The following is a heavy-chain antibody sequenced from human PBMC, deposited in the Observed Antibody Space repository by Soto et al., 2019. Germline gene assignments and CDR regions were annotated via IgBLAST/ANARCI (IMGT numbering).Heavy chain of an antibody. D-gene: IGHD3-3*01. CDR2: ISYDGSNK. CDR1: GFTFSSYG. J-gene: IGHJ6*02. Sequence: PGGSLRLSCAASGFTFSSYGMHWVRQAPGKGLEWVAVISYDGSNKYYADSVKGRFTTSRDNSKNTLYLQMNSLRAEDTAVYYCAKDLYDFWSGYPPGEYYYGMDVWGQGTTVTVSS. CDR3: AKDLYDFWSGYPPGEYYYGMDV. V-gene: IGHV3-30*18.